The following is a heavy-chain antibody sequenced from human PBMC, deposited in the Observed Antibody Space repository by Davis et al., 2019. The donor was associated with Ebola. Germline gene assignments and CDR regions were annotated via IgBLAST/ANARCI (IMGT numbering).Heavy chain of an antibody. CDR3: ARYWSGYSYGFFDY. CDR2: IYHSGST. V-gene: IGHV4-61*08. J-gene: IGHJ4*02. CDR1: GGSISSGDYY. Sequence: SETLSLTCTVSGGSISSGDYYWSWIRQPPGKELEWIGSIYHSGSTNYRPSLKSRVTISTDTSKNQFSLKLNSVTAADTAVYYCARYWSGYSYGFFDYWGQGTLVTVSS. D-gene: IGHD5-18*01.